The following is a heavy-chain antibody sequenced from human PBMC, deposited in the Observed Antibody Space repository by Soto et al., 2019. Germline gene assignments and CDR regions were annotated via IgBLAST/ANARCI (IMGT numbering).Heavy chain of an antibody. CDR2: IYSGGST. V-gene: IGHV3-66*01. D-gene: IGHD3-3*01. Sequence: GGSLRLSCAASGFTVSSNYMSWVRQAPGKGLEWVSVIYSGGSTYYADSVKGRFTISRDNSKNTLYLQMNSLRAEDTAVYYCARDRAVTIFGVVTNYYMDVWGKGTTVTVS. CDR3: ARDRAVTIFGVVTNYYMDV. CDR1: GFTVSSNY. J-gene: IGHJ6*03.